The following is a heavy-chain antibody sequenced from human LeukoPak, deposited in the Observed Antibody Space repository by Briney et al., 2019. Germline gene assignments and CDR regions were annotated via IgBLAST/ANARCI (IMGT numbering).Heavy chain of an antibody. V-gene: IGHV4-59*01. CDR1: GDSISSYY. CDR2: IYYSGST. Sequence: PSETLSLTCTVSGDSISSYYWSWIRQPPGQGLEWIGYIYYSGSTNYNPSLKSRVTISVDTSKNQFSLKLSSVTAADTAVYYCARDDGFLEAFDYWGQGTLVTVSS. CDR3: ARDDGFLEAFDY. D-gene: IGHD3-3*01. J-gene: IGHJ4*02.